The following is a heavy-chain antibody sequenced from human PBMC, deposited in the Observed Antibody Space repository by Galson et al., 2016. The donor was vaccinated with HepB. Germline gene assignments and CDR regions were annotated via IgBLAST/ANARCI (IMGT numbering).Heavy chain of an antibody. CDR3: VGSRSSSPPEW. V-gene: IGHV1-69*06. Sequence: SVKVSCKASGGTFNTYAFNWVRQAPGQGLEWMGGIIPLFGTANYAQRFQGRLTITADISTSTVYMEVRSLISEDPAVYYCVGSRSSSPPEWWGQGTLVTVSS. D-gene: IGHD6-13*01. CDR1: GGTFNTYA. J-gene: IGHJ4*02. CDR2: IIPLFGTA.